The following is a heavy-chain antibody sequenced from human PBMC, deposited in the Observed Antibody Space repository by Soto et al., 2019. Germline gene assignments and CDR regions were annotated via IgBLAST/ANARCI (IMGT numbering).Heavy chain of an antibody. CDR3: ARGLQSIAAAGTDAFDI. CDR2: INHSGST. CDR1: GGSFSGYY. J-gene: IGHJ3*02. D-gene: IGHD6-13*01. V-gene: IGHV4-34*01. Sequence: PSETLSLTCAVYGGSFSGYYWSWIRQPPGEGLEWIGEINHSGSTNYNPSLKSRVTISVDTSKNQFSLKLSSVTAADTAVYYCARGLQSIAAAGTDAFDIWGQGTMVTVSS.